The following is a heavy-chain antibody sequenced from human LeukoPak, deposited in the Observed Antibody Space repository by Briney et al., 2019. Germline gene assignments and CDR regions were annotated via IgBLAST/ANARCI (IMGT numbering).Heavy chain of an antibody. CDR3: ARHCSGGTCPFDY. CDR2: IFDGGTT. J-gene: IGHJ4*02. CDR1: GVTFSTIY. D-gene: IGHD2-15*01. Sequence: GGSLRLSCATSGVTFSTIYMSWVRQAPGKGLEWVSVIFDGGTTYYADSVKGRFTISRDTSTKTLNLQMDSLRAEDTAVYYCARHCSGGTCPFDYWGQGTLVTVPS. V-gene: IGHV3-66*04.